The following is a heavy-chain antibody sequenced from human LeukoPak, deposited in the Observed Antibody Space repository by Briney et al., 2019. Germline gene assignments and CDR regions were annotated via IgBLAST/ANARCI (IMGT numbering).Heavy chain of an antibody. CDR1: GFTFSSYA. CDR3: ARHSLRAAPDDY. V-gene: IGHV3-23*01. Sequence: GGSLRLSCAASGFTFSSYALSWVRQAPGKGLEWVSGISENGGTTFYADSVKGRFTITRDNSKNTLYVQMNSLRGEDTAMYYCARHSLRAAPDDYWGQGTLVTVSS. D-gene: IGHD6-6*01. J-gene: IGHJ4*02. CDR2: ISENGGTT.